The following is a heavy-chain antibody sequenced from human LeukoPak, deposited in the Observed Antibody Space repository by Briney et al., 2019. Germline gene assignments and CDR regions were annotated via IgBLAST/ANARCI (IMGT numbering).Heavy chain of an antibody. Sequence: GASVKVSCKASGGTFSSYAISWVRQAPGQGLEWMGRIIPILGIANYAQKFQGGVTITADKSTSTAYMELSSLRSEDTAVYYCAREGGEVVVPAATLIYWGQGTLVTGSS. CDR3: AREGGEVVVPAATLIY. J-gene: IGHJ4*02. CDR2: IIPILGIA. CDR1: GGTFSSYA. D-gene: IGHD2-2*01. V-gene: IGHV1-69*04.